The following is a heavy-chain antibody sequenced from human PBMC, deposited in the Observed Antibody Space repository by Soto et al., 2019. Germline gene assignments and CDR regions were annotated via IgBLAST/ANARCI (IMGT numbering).Heavy chain of an antibody. CDR1: GGTFSSYA. CDR3: ARESPRGYSYGGAFGGMDV. D-gene: IGHD5-18*01. J-gene: IGHJ6*02. Sequence: SVKVSCKASGGTFSSYAISWVRQAPGQGLEWMGGIIPIFGTANYAQKFQGRVTITADESTSTAYMELSSLRSEDTAVYYCARESPRGYSYGGAFGGMDVWGQGTKVTVSS. CDR2: IIPIFGTA. V-gene: IGHV1-69*13.